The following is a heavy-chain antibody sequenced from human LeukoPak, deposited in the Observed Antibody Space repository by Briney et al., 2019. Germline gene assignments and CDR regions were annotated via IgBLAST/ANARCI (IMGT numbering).Heavy chain of an antibody. Sequence: GALRLSCAASGFTFSSYGMHWVRQAPGKGLEGVAVIWYDGSNKYYADSVKGRFTISRDNSKNTLYLQMNSLRAEDTAVYYCAKGIQLWYPLDAFDIWGQGTMVTVSS. CDR3: AKGIQLWYPLDAFDI. D-gene: IGHD5-18*01. CDR2: IWYDGSNK. J-gene: IGHJ3*02. V-gene: IGHV3-33*06. CDR1: GFTFSSYG.